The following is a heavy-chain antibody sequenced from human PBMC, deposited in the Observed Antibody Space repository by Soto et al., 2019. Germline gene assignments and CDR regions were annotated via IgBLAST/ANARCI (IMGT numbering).Heavy chain of an antibody. D-gene: IGHD6-13*01. J-gene: IGHJ6*03. CDR3: ARLGAAAVHSSYYNYMDV. Sequence: GESLKISCKGSGYSFTSYWIGWVRQMPGKGLEWMGIIYPGESDTRYSPSFQGQVTISADKSISTAYLQWSSLKASDTAMYYCARLGAAAVHSSYYNYMDVWGKGTTVTVSS. CDR1: GYSFTSYW. V-gene: IGHV5-51*01. CDR2: IYPGESDT.